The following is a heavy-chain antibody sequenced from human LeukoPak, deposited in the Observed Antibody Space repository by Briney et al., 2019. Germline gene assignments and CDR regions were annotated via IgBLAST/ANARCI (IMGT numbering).Heavy chain of an antibody. V-gene: IGHV5-51*01. CDR1: GYSFTSYW. Sequence: LGESLKISCKGSGYSFTSYWIGWVRQMSGKGLEWMGIIYPGDSDTRYSPSFQGQVTISADKSICTAYLQWSSLKASDTAMYYCASLSGSYWAEYFQHWGQGTLVTVSS. J-gene: IGHJ1*01. CDR2: IYPGDSDT. CDR3: ASLSGSYWAEYFQH. D-gene: IGHD1-26*01.